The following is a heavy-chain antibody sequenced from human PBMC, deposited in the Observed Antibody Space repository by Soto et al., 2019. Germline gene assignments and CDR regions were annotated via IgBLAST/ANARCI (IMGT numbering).Heavy chain of an antibody. D-gene: IGHD6-19*01. CDR3: SRGSIEVAGNRYDY. J-gene: IGHJ4*02. CDR1: GFTFTNYA. Sequence: GGSLRLSSAASGFTFTNYAMHWVRQAPGKGLEWVASIWFDQSNKYFAESVKGRFTISRDNFKNTLYLQMKSLRAEDTAVYYCSRGSIEVAGNRYDYWGQGTLVTVT. V-gene: IGHV3-33*01. CDR2: IWFDQSNK.